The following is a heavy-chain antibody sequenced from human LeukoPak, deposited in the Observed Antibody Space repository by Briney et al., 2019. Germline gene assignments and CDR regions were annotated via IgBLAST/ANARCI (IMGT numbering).Heavy chain of an antibody. CDR2: IYTSGST. Sequence: SETLSLTCTVSGGSISSYYWSWIRQPPGKGLEWIGYIYTSGSTNYNPSLKSRVTISVDTSKTQFSLKLSSVTAADTAAYYCARRKPGNWFDLWGQGTLVTVSS. CDR3: ARRKPGNWFDL. J-gene: IGHJ5*02. CDR1: GGSISSYY. V-gene: IGHV4-4*09.